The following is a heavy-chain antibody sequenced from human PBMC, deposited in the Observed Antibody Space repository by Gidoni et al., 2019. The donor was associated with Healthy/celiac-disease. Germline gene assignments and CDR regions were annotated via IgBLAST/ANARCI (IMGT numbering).Heavy chain of an antibody. D-gene: IGHD3-22*01. CDR2: IYYSGST. J-gene: IGHJ6*03. Sequence: QVQLQESGPGLVTPSQTLSLTCTVSGDSISRGRYYWNWIRPHPGEGLEWLGYIYYSGSTDYNPSLKSLITISVDTSKNQFSLKLSSVTAADTAVYYCARGLSGSSGYDFYYMDVWGKGTTVTVSS. CDR3: ARGLSGSSGYDFYYMDV. CDR1: GDSISRGRYY. V-gene: IGHV4-31*01.